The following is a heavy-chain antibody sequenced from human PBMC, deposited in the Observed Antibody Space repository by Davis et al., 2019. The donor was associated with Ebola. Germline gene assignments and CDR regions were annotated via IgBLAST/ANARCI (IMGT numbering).Heavy chain of an antibody. CDR3: ARGWLRAGMDV. CDR1: GDSVSSAG. J-gene: IGHJ6*04. CDR2: TYYKSKWYT. D-gene: IGHD5-18*01. V-gene: IGHV6-1*01. Sequence: HSQTLSLTCAISGDSVSSAGWNWIRQSPSRGLEWLGRTYYKSKWYTDYAVPVKSRITINPDTSKNQFSLQLNSVTPEDTALYYCARGWLRAGMDVWGEGTTVNVSS.